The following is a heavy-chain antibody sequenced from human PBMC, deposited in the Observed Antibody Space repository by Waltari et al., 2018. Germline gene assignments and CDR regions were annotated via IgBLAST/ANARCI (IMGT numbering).Heavy chain of an antibody. D-gene: IGHD1-26*01. Sequence: QVQLHESGPGLVKPSETLSLTCGVSGGSINNYYWSWIRQTPGKGLEWIGYVHYGGSTNLNPSLGGRVTISLDTSRNQFSLRLQSVTAADTAVYYCARGTAYYRPADVFEFWGQGTTVIVSS. V-gene: IGHV4-59*01. J-gene: IGHJ3*01. CDR1: GGSINNYY. CDR3: ARGTAYYRPADVFEF. CDR2: VHYGGST.